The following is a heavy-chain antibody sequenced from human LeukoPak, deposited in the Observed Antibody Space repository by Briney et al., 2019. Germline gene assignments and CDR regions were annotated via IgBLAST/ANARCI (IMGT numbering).Heavy chain of an antibody. V-gene: IGHV3-74*01. CDR2: INRDGSST. J-gene: IGHJ3*02. Sequence: PGGSLRLSCAASGFTFSNFWMHWVRQTPGKGLVWVSRINRDGSSTNYVDSVKGRFTISRDNAKNTLYLQRNSLREEDTAVYYCAKDGPEGKRVFDIWGQGTMVTVSS. D-gene: IGHD3/OR15-3a*01. CDR1: GFTFSNFW. CDR3: AKDGPEGKRVFDI.